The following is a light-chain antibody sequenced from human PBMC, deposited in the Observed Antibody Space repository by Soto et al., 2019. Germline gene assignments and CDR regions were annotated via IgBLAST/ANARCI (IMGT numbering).Light chain of an antibody. CDR3: QQYNNWPRT. V-gene: IGKV3-15*01. Sequence: EIVMTQSPATLSVSPGERATLSCMASQSVSSNLAWYQQKPGQAPRLLIYGASTRATGIPARFSGSGSGTEFTLTISSLQSEDVAVYYCQQYNNWPRTFGQGTKVEIK. CDR1: QSVSSN. CDR2: GAS. J-gene: IGKJ1*01.